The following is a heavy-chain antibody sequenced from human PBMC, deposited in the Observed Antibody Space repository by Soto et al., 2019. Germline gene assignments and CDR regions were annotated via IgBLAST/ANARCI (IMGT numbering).Heavy chain of an antibody. CDR2: IRGSGGDT. Sequence: GGSLRLSCAAAGFPFSFCAMSWVRKAPGKGLKWVSSIRGSGGDTYYADSVRGRFTISRDNSKNTLYLQMNSLRVEDKAVYYWVRGNSDSYYYFDYWGQGTLVTVSS. CDR3: VRGNSDSYYYFDY. V-gene: IGHV3-23*01. J-gene: IGHJ4*02. CDR1: GFPFSFCA. D-gene: IGHD3-22*01.